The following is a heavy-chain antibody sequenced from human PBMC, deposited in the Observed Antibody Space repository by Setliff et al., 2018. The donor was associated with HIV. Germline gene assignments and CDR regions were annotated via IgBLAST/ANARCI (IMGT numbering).Heavy chain of an antibody. CDR1: GFTFSNSW. CDR2: INSDGSST. V-gene: IGHV3-74*01. J-gene: IGHJ4*02. CDR3: ASSGSYGY. Sequence: LRLSCAASGFTFSNSWMNWVRQAPGKGLVWVSRINSDGSSTTYADSVKGRFTISRDNAKNTLYLQMNSLRAEDTAVYYCASSGSYGYWGQGTLVTVSS. D-gene: IGHD1-26*01.